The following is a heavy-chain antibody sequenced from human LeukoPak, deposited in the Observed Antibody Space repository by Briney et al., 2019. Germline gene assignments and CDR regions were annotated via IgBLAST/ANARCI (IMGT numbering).Heavy chain of an antibody. D-gene: IGHD3-10*01. Sequence: PGGSLRLSCAASGFTFSNAWMSWVRQAPGKGLEWVGRIKSKTDGGTTDYAAPVKGRFTISRDDSKNTLYLQMNSLKTEDTAVYYCTLRFGEGYYYYYYMDVWGKGTTVTVSS. J-gene: IGHJ6*03. CDR3: TLRFGEGYYYYYYMDV. CDR2: IKSKTDGGTT. CDR1: GFTFSNAW. V-gene: IGHV3-15*01.